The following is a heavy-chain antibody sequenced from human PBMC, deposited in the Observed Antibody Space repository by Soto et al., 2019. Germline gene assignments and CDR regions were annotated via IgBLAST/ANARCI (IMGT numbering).Heavy chain of an antibody. V-gene: IGHV3-33*01. CDR3: ARDSSNYLDY. J-gene: IGHJ4*02. CDR2: IWYDGSNK. D-gene: IGHD6-19*01. CDR1: GFTFSSYG. Sequence: QVQLVESGGGVVQPGRSLRLSCAASGFTFSSYGMHWVRQAPGKGLEWVAGIWYDGSNKYYADSVKGRFTISRDNSKNTLYLQMNSLRAEDTAVYYCARDSSNYLDYWGQGTLVTVSS.